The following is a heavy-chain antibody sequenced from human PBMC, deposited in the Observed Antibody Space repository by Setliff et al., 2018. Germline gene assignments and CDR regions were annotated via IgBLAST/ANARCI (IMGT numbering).Heavy chain of an antibody. J-gene: IGHJ3*02. CDR3: TLFGDRDTVDI. V-gene: IGHV3-23*01. D-gene: IGHD3-16*01. CDR2: ITGSAART. Sequence: GGSLRLSCVVSGFTFSSYAMSWVRQAPGKGLEWVSTITGSAARTYYADSVKGRFTISRDNSKSILYLQMNSLRAEDTALYHCTLFGDRDTVDIWGQGTMVTVSS. CDR1: GFTFSSYA.